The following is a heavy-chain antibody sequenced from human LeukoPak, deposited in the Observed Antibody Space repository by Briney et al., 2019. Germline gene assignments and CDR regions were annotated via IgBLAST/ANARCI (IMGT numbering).Heavy chain of an antibody. J-gene: IGHJ5*02. D-gene: IGHD6-13*01. CDR1: GYTFTGYF. CDR3: ARDLGGSSANWFDP. CDR2: INPNSGGT. Sequence: GASVKVSCKASGYTFTGYFMHWVRQAPGQGLEWMGWINPNSGGTNYAQKFQGRVTMTTDTSTSTAYMELRSLRSDDTAVYYCARDLGGSSANWFDPWGQGTLVTVSS. V-gene: IGHV1-2*02.